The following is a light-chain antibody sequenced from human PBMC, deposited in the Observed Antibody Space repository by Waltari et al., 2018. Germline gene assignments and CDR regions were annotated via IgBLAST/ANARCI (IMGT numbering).Light chain of an antibody. Sequence: VMTQSPATLSLSPGERATLSCRTSQGVNRNFAWYQQKPGQAPRLLIFAASSRAAGIPARFSGSGSGTEFTLTISSLQSEDFAVYHCQQYNIWPLTFGGGTKVEVK. J-gene: IGKJ4*01. CDR1: QGVNRN. CDR3: QQYNIWPLT. V-gene: IGKV3-15*01. CDR2: AAS.